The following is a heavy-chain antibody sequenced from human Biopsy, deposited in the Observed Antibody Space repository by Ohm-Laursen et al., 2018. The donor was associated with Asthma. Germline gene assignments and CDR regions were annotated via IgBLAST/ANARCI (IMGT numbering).Heavy chain of an antibody. CDR1: GYTFNAYY. Sequence: SVKVSCKASGYTFNAYYIHWVRQAPGQEFEWMGRINPNSGNTHYAHKFQGRVTMTRDTSISTVYMEPTSLRSDDTAVYYCARAPQPQNYGSGNAQYGLDVWGQGTTVTVSS. CDR3: ARAPQPQNYGSGNAQYGLDV. J-gene: IGHJ6*02. V-gene: IGHV1-2*06. D-gene: IGHD3-10*01. CDR2: INPNSGNT.